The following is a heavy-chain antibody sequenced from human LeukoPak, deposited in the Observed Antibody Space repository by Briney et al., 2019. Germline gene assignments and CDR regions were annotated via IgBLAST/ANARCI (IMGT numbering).Heavy chain of an antibody. CDR2: INHSGST. D-gene: IGHD3-10*01. Sequence: TSSETLSLTCAVYGGSFSGYYWSWIRQPPGKGLEWIGEINHSGSTNYHPSLKSRVTISVDTSKNQFSLKLSSVTAADTAVYYCASGTYYYGSGRNPYYFDYWGQGTLVTVSS. CDR1: GGSFSGYY. CDR3: ASGTYYYGSGRNPYYFDY. V-gene: IGHV4-34*01. J-gene: IGHJ4*02.